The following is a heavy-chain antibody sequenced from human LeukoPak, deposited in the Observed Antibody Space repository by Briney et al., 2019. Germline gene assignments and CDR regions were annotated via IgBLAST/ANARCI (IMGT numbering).Heavy chain of an antibody. D-gene: IGHD6-6*01. V-gene: IGHV4-34*01. CDR2: INHSGST. J-gene: IGHJ6*03. CDR1: GGSFSGYY. Sequence: SETLSLTCAVYGGSFSGYYWSWIRQPPGKGLEWIGEINHSGSTNYNPSLKSRVTISVDTSKNQFSLKLSSVTAADTAVYYCARDYGRIAARPSYYYYMDVWGKGTTVTVSS. CDR3: ARDYGRIAARPSYYYYMDV.